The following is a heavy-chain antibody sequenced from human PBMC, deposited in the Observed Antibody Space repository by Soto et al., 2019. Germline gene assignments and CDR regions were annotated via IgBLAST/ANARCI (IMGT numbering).Heavy chain of an antibody. D-gene: IGHD1-26*01. CDR3: TTAGFNGIVGI. CDR2: IRSKTSSETR. Sequence: GGSXRLSCAASGFPFTKACMTWVRHAPGKGLEWVGRIRSKTSSETREYAAPVKGRFTISRDDSKNMLYLEMNSLKIEDTGVYYCTTAGFNGIVGIWGQGTMVTVSS. CDR1: GFPFTKAC. J-gene: IGHJ3*02. V-gene: IGHV3-15*01.